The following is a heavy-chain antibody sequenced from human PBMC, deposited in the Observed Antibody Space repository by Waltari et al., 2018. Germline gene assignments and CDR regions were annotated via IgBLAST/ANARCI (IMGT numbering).Heavy chain of an antibody. V-gene: IGHV1-18*01. D-gene: IGHD4-17*01. CDR2: ISAGNGDI. CDR3: ARDYYGDYAFDY. Sequence: QVQLVQSGAEVKKPGASVKVSCKTSGYSFTSYGISWVRQAPGQGLEWMGWISAGNGDINYVQKYQGRVTMTTDTSTSTGYMELRSLTSDDTAVYYCARDYYGDYAFDYWGQGTLVTVSS. CDR1: GYSFTSYG. J-gene: IGHJ4*02.